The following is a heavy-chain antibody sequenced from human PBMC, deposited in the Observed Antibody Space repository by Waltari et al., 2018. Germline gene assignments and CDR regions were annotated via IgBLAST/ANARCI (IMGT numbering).Heavy chain of an antibody. D-gene: IGHD1-26*01. CDR2: ISGSGGST. J-gene: IGHJ4*02. CDR1: GFTFSSYA. CDR3: AKVNRGSYYFDY. Sequence: LRLSCAASGFTFSSYAMSWVRQAPGKGLEWVSAISGSGGSTYYADSVKGRFTISRDNSKNTLYLQMNSLRAEDTAVYYCAKVNRGSYYFDYWGQGTLVTVSS. V-gene: IGHV3-23*01.